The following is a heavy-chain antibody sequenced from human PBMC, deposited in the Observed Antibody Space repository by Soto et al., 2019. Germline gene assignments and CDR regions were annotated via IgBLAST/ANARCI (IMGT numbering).Heavy chain of an antibody. J-gene: IGHJ4*02. CDR2: IIPFHDVT. D-gene: IGHD3-10*01. CDR1: GGTFSPYT. Sequence: QVQLVQSGAEVKKPGSSLKVSCKASGGTFSPYTINWVRQALGQGLKWMGRIIPFHDVTNYAQKFQARVTITADKSTSTAYMELSGLRFEDTAMYYCTRDWEITVSTWSFGGFWGRGTLVTVSS. V-gene: IGHV1-69*08. CDR3: TRDWEITVSTWSFGGF.